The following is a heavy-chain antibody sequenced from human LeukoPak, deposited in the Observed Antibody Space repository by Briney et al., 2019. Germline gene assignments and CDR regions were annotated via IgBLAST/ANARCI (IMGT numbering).Heavy chain of an antibody. Sequence: GGSLRLSCAASGFSFSDYYMNWIRQAPGKGLEWVSYISSSATYTDYAESVKGRFTVSRDNAKNSLYLQMNSLRAEDTAVYYCARSFYYFLNGPYEEAFDMWGQGTMVTVSS. CDR2: ISSSATYT. J-gene: IGHJ3*02. V-gene: IGHV3-11*03. CDR3: ARSFYYFLNGPYEEAFDM. D-gene: IGHD3-3*01. CDR1: GFSFSDYY.